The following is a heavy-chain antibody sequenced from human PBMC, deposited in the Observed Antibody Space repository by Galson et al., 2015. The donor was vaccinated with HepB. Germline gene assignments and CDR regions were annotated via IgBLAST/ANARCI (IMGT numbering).Heavy chain of an antibody. V-gene: IGHV3-74*01. CDR2: INSDGSST. CDR3: ARTSTLSYAFDI. J-gene: IGHJ3*02. CDR1: GFTFSSYW. Sequence: SLRLSCAASGFTFSSYWMHWVRQAPGKGLVWVSRINSDGSSTSYADSEKGRFTISIDNAKNTLYLQMNSLRAEDTAVYYCARTSTLSYAFDIWGQGTMVTVSS.